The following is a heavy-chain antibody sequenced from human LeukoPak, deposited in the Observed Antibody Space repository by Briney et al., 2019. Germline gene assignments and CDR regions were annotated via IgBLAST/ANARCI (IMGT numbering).Heavy chain of an antibody. Sequence: SETLSLTCTVSGGSISSGDYYWSWIRQPPGKGLEWIGYIYYSGSTYYNPSLKSRVTISVDTSKNQFSLKLSSVTAADTAVYYCARGTGWIAARPLWPRGIDYWGQGTLVTASS. CDR1: GGSISSGDYY. J-gene: IGHJ4*02. CDR3: ARGTGWIAARPLWPRGIDY. V-gene: IGHV4-30-4*01. D-gene: IGHD6-6*01. CDR2: IYYSGST.